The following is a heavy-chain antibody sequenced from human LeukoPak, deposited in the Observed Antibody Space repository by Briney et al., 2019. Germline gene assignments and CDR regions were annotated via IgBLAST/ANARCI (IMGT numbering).Heavy chain of an antibody. J-gene: IGHJ4*02. CDR3: ASIYLTRALPVY. CDR2: IKQDGSEK. D-gene: IGHD7-27*01. CDR1: GFTFSSYW. Sequence: GGSLRLSCAASGFTFSSYWMSWVRQAPGKGLEWVANIKQDGSEKYYVDPVKGRFTISRDNAKNSLYLQMNSLRAEDTAVYYCASIYLTRALPVYWGQGTLVTVSS. V-gene: IGHV3-7*03.